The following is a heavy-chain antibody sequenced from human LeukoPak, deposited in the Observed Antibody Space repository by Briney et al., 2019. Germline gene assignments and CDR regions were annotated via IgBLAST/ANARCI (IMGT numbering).Heavy chain of an antibody. CDR2: ISSSSSYI. CDR3: ARDLEYYGSGTTSS. J-gene: IGHJ5*02. D-gene: IGHD3-10*01. V-gene: IGHV3-21*01. CDR1: GFTFSSYS. Sequence: GGSLRLSCAASGFTFSSYSMNWVRQAPGKGLEWVSSISSSSSYIYYADSVKGQFTISRDNAKNSLYLQMNSLRAEDTAVYYCARDLEYYGSGTTSSWGQGTLVTVSS.